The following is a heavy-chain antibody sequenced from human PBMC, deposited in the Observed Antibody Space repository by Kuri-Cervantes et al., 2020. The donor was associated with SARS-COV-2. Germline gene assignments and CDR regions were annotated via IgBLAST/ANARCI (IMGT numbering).Heavy chain of an antibody. V-gene: IGHV4-59*12. CDR2: IYYSGST. Sequence: ESLKISCTVSGGSITGYYWSWIRQTPGKGLEWIGYIYYSGSTNYNPSLKSRVTISVDTSKNQFSLQLNSVTPEDTGVYYCASQISSSSFYNGMYVWGQETTVTVSS. CDR3: ASQISSSSFYNGMYV. D-gene: IGHD6-6*01. J-gene: IGHJ6*02. CDR1: GGSITGYY.